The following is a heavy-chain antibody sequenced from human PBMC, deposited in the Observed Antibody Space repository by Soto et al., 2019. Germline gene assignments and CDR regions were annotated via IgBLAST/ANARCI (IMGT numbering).Heavy chain of an antibody. Sequence: QVQLVESGGGVVQPGRSLRLSCAASGFTFSSYGMHWVRQAPGKGLEWVAVIWYDGSNKYYADSVKGRFTFSRDNSKNTLYLQMNSLRAEDTAIYYCARDYCGGDCSSMDVWGQGTTVTVSS. V-gene: IGHV3-33*01. D-gene: IGHD2-21*02. CDR1: GFTFSSYG. J-gene: IGHJ6*02. CDR3: ARDYCGGDCSSMDV. CDR2: IWYDGSNK.